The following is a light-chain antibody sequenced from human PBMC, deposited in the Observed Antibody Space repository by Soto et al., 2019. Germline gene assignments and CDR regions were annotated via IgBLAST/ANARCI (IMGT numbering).Light chain of an antibody. CDR3: QQYSSSLAWT. CDR2: GAS. CDR1: QSVSSSY. Sequence: EIVLTQSPGTLSLSPGERATLSCRASQSVSSSYLAWYQQKPDQAPRLLIYGASCKATGIPDMFSGSGCGTDFILTSSRLEHEYVAVYYCQQYSSSLAWTFGQGTKVEIK. J-gene: IGKJ1*01. V-gene: IGKV3-20*01.